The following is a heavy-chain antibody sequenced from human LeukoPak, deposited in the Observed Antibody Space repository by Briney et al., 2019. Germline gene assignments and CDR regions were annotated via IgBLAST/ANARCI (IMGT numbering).Heavy chain of an antibody. CDR1: GDSVSSSNYY. CDR3: AGVRFLEWLPPLEYNWFDP. D-gene: IGHD3-3*01. J-gene: IGHJ5*02. CDR2: IYYGGNT. V-gene: IGHV4-61*01. Sequence: SETLSLTCAVSGDSVSSSNYYWSWIRQPPGKGLEWIGCIYYGGNTNYNPSLQSRVTISVDTSKNQFSLKLSSVTAADTAVYYCAGVRFLEWLPPLEYNWFDPWGQGTLVTVSS.